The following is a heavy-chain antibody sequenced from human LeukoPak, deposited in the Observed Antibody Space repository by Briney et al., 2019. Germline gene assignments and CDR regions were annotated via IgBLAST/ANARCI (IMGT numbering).Heavy chain of an antibody. CDR1: GFTFSSYA. Sequence: GGSLRLSCAASGFTFSSYAMHWVRQAPGKGLEWVAVISYDGSNKYYADSVKGRFTISRDNSKNTLYLQMNSLRAEDTAVYYCARAGNYDSRFDYWGQGTLVTVSS. V-gene: IGHV3-30*04. CDR3: ARAGNYDSRFDY. D-gene: IGHD4-11*01. CDR2: ISYDGSNK. J-gene: IGHJ4*02.